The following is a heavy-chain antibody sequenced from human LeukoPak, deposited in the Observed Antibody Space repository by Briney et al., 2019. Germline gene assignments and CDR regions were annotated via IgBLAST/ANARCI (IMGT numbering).Heavy chain of an antibody. CDR1: GYSISSGYY. J-gene: IGHJ1*01. CDR3: ARGGYYESSGYYEYFQH. Sequence: PSETLSLTCTVSGYSISSGYYWGWIRQPPGKGLEWIGSIYHSGSTYYNPSLKSRVTISVDTSKNQFSLKLSSVTAADTAVYYCARGGYYESSGYYEYFQHWGQGTLVTVSS. V-gene: IGHV4-38-2*02. D-gene: IGHD3-22*01. CDR2: IYHSGST.